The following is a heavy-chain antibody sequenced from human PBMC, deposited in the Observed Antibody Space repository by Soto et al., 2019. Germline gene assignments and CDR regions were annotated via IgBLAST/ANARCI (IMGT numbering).Heavy chain of an antibody. D-gene: IGHD4-17*01. Sequence: QVQLVQSGAEVRKPGSSVKVSCTTFGATLSNHTISWMRLAPGQGLEWMGRITPILGIPNYSQKFQDRVTITADRSTKTVYMELSSLRSEDTAVYYCARGGAVDYGDYNYWGQGTLVTVSS. CDR2: ITPILGIP. CDR1: GATLSNHT. J-gene: IGHJ4*02. CDR3: ARGGAVDYGDYNY. V-gene: IGHV1-69*02.